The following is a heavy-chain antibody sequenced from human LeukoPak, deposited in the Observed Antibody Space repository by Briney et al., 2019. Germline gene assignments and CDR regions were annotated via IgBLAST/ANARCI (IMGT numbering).Heavy chain of an antibody. J-gene: IGHJ4*02. V-gene: IGHV3-21*01. CDR2: ITSVGYI. CDR3: ARVNMEAYYFDC. D-gene: IGHD3-3*01. CDR1: GFTFSSYG. Sequence: GGSLRLSCAASGFTFSSYGLNWVRQAPGKGLEWVSSITSVGYIYYADSVKGRFTISRDNAKNSLYLQMHSLRGEDTALYYCARVNMEAYYFDCWGQGTLVTVSS.